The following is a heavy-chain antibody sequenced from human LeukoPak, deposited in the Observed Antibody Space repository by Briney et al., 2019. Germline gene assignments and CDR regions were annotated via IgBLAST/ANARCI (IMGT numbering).Heavy chain of an antibody. V-gene: IGHV4-39*07. CDR1: GGSISSSSYY. CDR3: ARTRKEWLLYGDYYYYMDV. Sequence: SETLSLTCTVSGGSISSSSYYWGWIRQPPGKGLEWIGSTYYSGSTYYNPSLKSRVTISVDTSKNQFSLKLGSVTAADTAVYYCARTRKEWLLYGDYYYYMDVWGKGTTVTVSS. J-gene: IGHJ6*03. D-gene: IGHD3-3*01. CDR2: TYYSGST.